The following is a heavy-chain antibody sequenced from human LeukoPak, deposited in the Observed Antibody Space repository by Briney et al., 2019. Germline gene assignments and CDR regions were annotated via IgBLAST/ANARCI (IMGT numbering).Heavy chain of an antibody. CDR2: ISWDGGTT. D-gene: IGHD1-14*01. CDR3: AKGIGKKPRYYFDY. V-gene: IGHV3-43D*03. CDR1: GFIFDDYA. Sequence: GGSLRLSCEASGFIFDDYAMHWVRQAPGKGLEWVSVISWDGGTTNYADSVKGRFTISRDNAKNSLYLQMNSLRAEDTALYYCAKGIGKKPRYYFDYWGQGTLVTVSS. J-gene: IGHJ4*02.